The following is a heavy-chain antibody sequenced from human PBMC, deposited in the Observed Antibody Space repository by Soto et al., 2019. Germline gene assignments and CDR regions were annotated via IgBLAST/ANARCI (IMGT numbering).Heavy chain of an antibody. CDR2: INHSGTT. Sequence: QVQLQQWGAGLLRPSETLSLTCAAHGETFSGYYWTWIRQTPGKGLEWIGEINHSGTTNYNPSLRSRVTISVDTAKNQFSLNLTSVTAADTAVYYCARATPYDNVWGTSRFLFHFDYWDQGTLVSVSS. CDR1: GETFSGYY. D-gene: IGHD3-16*02. CDR3: ARATPYDNVWGTSRFLFHFDY. J-gene: IGHJ4*02. V-gene: IGHV4-34*01.